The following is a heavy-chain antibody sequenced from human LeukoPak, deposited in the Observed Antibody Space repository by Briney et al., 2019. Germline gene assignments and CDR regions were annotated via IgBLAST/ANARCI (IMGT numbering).Heavy chain of an antibody. V-gene: IGHV3-48*01. CDR3: ARDLGVVSHYYFDY. J-gene: IGHJ4*02. Sequence: PGGSLRLSCAASGFTFSSYSMNWARQAPGKGREWVSYISSSSSTIYYADSVKGRFTISRDNAKNSLYLQMNSLRAEDTAVYYCARDLGVVSHYYFDYWGQGTLVTVSS. CDR2: ISSSSSTI. D-gene: IGHD2/OR15-2a*01. CDR1: GFTFSSYS.